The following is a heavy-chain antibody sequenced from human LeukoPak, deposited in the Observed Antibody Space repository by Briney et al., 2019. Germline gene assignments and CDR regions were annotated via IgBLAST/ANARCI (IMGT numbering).Heavy chain of an antibody. CDR1: GFTFSSYA. CDR2: INSDGSST. Sequence: GGSLRLSCAASGFTFSSYAMSWVRQAPGKGLEWVSRINSDGSSTTYAGSVKGRFTISRDNAKNTLYLQMNSPRAEDTAVYYCARDVNAVTNIVGWFDPWGQGTLVTVSS. J-gene: IGHJ5*02. D-gene: IGHD4-17*01. V-gene: IGHV3-74*01. CDR3: ARDVNAVTNIVGWFDP.